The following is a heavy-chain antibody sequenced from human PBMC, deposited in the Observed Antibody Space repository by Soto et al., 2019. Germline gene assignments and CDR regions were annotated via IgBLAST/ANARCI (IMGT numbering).Heavy chain of an antibody. Sequence: GGSLRLSCAASGFTFSSYSMNWVRQAPGKGLEWVSSISSSSSYIYYADSVKGRFTISRDNAKNSLYLQMNSLRAEDTAVYYCARVFPQNYCSSTSCYYYYYMDVWGKGTTVTVSS. CDR2: ISSSSSYI. J-gene: IGHJ6*03. CDR3: ARVFPQNYCSSTSCYYYYYMDV. V-gene: IGHV3-21*01. D-gene: IGHD2-2*01. CDR1: GFTFSSYS.